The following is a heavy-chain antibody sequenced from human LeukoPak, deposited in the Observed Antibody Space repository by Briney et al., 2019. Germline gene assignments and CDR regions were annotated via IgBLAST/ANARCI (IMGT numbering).Heavy chain of an antibody. CDR2: INRTSDTI. V-gene: IGHV3-21*01. Sequence: GGSLRLSCAASVFPFGSYSMNSVRQAPGKGLEWVSSINRTSDTITYADSVKGRFTISRDNAKTSLNLQMSSLRAEDAAVYYCARGAMGQFDFWGQGTLVTVSS. CDR3: ARGAMGQFDF. D-gene: IGHD5-18*01. CDR1: VFPFGSYS. J-gene: IGHJ4*02.